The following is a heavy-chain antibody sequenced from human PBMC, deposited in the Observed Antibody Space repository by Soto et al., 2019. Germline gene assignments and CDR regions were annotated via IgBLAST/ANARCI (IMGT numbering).Heavy chain of an antibody. CDR3: ASLMGSGSSSGMDV. J-gene: IGHJ6*02. CDR1: GGTFSSYT. D-gene: IGHD3-10*01. CDR2: IIPILGIA. V-gene: IGHV1-69*02. Sequence: QVQLVQSGAEVKKPGSSVKVSCNASGGTFSSYTISWVRQAPGQGLEWMGRIIPILGIANYAQKFQGRVTIAAGKCTSTAYVALSSLRSEDTAVYYCASLMGSGSSSGMDVWGQGNTVTVS.